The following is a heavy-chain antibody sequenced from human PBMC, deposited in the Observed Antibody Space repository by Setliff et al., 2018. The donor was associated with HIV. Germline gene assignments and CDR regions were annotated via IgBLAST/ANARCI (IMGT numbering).Heavy chain of an antibody. Sequence: ETLSLTCTVSGGSIDSTSYYWGWIRQPPGKGLEWIVSIYYSGTTYYNPSLKSRVTISVDRSRNQFTLKLSSVTAADTAVYFCATTARGTGGGVAFDIWGQGTMVTVSS. J-gene: IGHJ3*02. CDR3: ATTARGTGGGVAFDI. V-gene: IGHV4-39*01. D-gene: IGHD2-15*01. CDR2: IYYSGTT. CDR1: GGSIDSTSYY.